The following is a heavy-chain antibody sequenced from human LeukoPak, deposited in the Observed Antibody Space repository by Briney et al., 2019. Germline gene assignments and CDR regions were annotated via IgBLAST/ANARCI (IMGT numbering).Heavy chain of an antibody. CDR2: INHSGST. CDR1: GGSFSGYY. CDR3: ARGVGSSIEPFDY. D-gene: IGHD6-6*01. Sequence: SETLSLTCAVYGGSFSGYYWSWIRRPPGKGLEWIGEINHSGSTNYNPSLKSRVTISVDTSKNQFSLKLSSVTVADTAVYYCARGVGSSIEPFDYWGQGTLVTVSS. J-gene: IGHJ4*02. V-gene: IGHV4-34*01.